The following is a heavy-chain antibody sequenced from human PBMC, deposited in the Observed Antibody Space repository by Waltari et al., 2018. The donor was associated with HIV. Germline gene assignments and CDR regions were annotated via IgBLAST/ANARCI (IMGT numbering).Heavy chain of an antibody. V-gene: IGHV3-9*01. J-gene: IGHJ3*01. D-gene: IGHD3-22*01. CDR3: AKDHGGYWRRDDIYFDV. Sequence: EVQLVDSGGGLVQPGSSLRLSCAGSGIAIDASPMHWVRQRPGKGLEWVSAISYNSGSAAYADSVRGRFTVSRDNSKNSVYLQMDSLRPEDTAFYFCAKDHGGYWRRDDIYFDVWGRGTKVTVSS. CDR1: GIAIDASP. CDR2: ISYNSGSA.